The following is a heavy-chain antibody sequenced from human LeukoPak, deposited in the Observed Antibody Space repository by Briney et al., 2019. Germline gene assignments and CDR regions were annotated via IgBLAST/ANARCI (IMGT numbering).Heavy chain of an antibody. Sequence: GGSLRLSCAASGFTFSSYEMNWVRQAPGKGLGWVSYISSSGSTIYYADSVKGRLTISRDNAKNSLYLQMNSLRAEDTAVYYCARDTSVNSSGWPTLFDYWGQGTLVTVSS. D-gene: IGHD6-19*01. CDR1: GFTFSSYE. CDR3: ARDTSVNSSGWPTLFDY. V-gene: IGHV3-48*03. CDR2: ISSSGSTI. J-gene: IGHJ4*02.